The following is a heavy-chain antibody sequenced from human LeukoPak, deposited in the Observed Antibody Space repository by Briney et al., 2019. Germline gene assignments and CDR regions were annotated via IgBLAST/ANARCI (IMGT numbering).Heavy chain of an antibody. CDR1: GFTFSSYA. CDR3: ARNNQVFGLGDY. J-gene: IGHJ4*02. V-gene: IGHV3-23*01. Sequence: PGGSLRLSCAASGFTFSSYAMSWVRQAPGKGLEWVSAISGSGGSTYYADSVKGRFTISRDNSKNTLYLQMNSLRAEDTAVYYCARNNQVFGLGDYWGQGTLVTVSS. D-gene: IGHD3-10*02. CDR2: ISGSGGST.